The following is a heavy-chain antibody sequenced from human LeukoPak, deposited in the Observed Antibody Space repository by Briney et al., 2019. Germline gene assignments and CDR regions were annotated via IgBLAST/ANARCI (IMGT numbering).Heavy chain of an antibody. CDR2: IYYSGST. CDR3: ARHAECKTGGRCYSWVNWFAP. CDR1: GGSISSTTYY. V-gene: IGHV4-39*01. J-gene: IGHJ5*02. D-gene: IGHD2-15*01. Sequence: SETLSLTCTVSGGSISSTTYYWAWIRQPPGKGLEWIGSIYYSGSTYYNPSLKSRVTMSVDTSKNQFSLKLSSVTAADTAVYYCARHAECKTGGRCYSWVNWFAPWGQGTLVTVSS.